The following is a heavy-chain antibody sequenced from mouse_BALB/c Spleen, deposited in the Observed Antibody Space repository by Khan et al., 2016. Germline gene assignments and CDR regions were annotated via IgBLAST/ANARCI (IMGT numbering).Heavy chain of an antibody. CDR1: GYTFTNYG. CDR2: INTYSGES. CDR3: ARYRYYYGSSRYFDV. J-gene: IGHJ1*01. Sequence: QVQLKQSGPELKKPGKTVKISCKASGYTFTNYGMNWVKQAPGKGLKWMGWINTYSGESTYADDFKGRFAFSLETSANTAYLQINNRKNEDTATYFCARYRYYYGSSRYFDVWGAGTTVTVSS. D-gene: IGHD1-1*01. V-gene: IGHV9-3-1*01.